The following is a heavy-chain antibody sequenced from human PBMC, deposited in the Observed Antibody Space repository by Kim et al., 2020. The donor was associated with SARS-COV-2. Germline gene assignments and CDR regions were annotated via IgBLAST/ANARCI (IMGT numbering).Heavy chain of an antibody. D-gene: IGHD2-15*01. J-gene: IGHJ4*02. CDR2: IYYSGST. CDR3: ARVSGDIVVVVAATTLLIDY. CDR1: GGSISSSSYY. V-gene: IGHV4-39*07. Sequence: SETLSLTCTVSGGSISSSSYYWGWIRQPPGKGLEWIGSIYYSGSTYYNPSLKSRVTISVDTSKNQFSLKLSSVTAADTAVYYCARVSGDIVVVVAATTLLIDYWGQGTLVTVSS.